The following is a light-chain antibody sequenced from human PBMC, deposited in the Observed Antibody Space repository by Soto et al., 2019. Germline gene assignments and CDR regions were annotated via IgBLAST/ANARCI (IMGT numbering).Light chain of an antibody. V-gene: IGKV1-27*01. CDR2: AAS. CDR1: QGISSY. CDR3: QKYDSAPSLT. J-gene: IGKJ4*01. Sequence: DIHMTQSPSSLSASVGDRVTVTCRASQGISSYLAWYQQKPGKVPKLLIYAASTLQPGVPSRFSGSGSGTDFTLTISSLQPEDVATYYCQKYDSAPSLTFGGGTKVEIK.